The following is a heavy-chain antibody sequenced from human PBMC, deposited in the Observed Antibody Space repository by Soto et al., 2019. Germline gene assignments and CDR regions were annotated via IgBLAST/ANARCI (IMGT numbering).Heavy chain of an antibody. Sequence: QVQLQESGPGLVKPSETLSLTCTVSGGSISSYYWSWIRQPPGKGLEWIGYIYYSGSTNYNPSLKSRVTISVDTSKNQFSLKLSSVTAADTAVYYCARVYCSSTSCPYDYWGQGTLVTVSS. J-gene: IGHJ4*02. CDR3: ARVYCSSTSCPYDY. CDR2: IYYSGST. D-gene: IGHD2-2*01. CDR1: GGSISSYY. V-gene: IGHV4-59*01.